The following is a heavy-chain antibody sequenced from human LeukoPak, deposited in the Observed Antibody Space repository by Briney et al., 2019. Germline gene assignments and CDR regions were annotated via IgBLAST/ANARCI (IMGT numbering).Heavy chain of an antibody. D-gene: IGHD3-16*01. CDR3: ARHGGIGPKRDYFDY. Sequence: HRASVKVSCKASAYTFTRYGISWVRQAPGQVLEWMGWLSTDNGDTNYAQKFQGRVTMTTDTSTTTAHMELRSLTSDDTAIYYCARHGGIGPKRDYFDYWGPGTLVTVSS. CDR2: LSTDNGDT. CDR1: AYTFTRYG. J-gene: IGHJ4*02. V-gene: IGHV1-18*01.